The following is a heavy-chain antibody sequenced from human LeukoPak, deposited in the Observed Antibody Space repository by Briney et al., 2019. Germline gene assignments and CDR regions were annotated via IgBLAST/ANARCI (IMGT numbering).Heavy chain of an antibody. V-gene: IGHV4-34*01. D-gene: IGHD6-19*01. CDR2: INHSGST. J-gene: IGHJ4*02. CDR3: ATAVADNFDY. Sequence: SETLSLTCAVYGGSFSGYYWSWVRQPPGKGREWIGEINHSGSTKYNPSLKRRFTISVDSSKNQFSLKLSSVTAADTAVYYCATAVADNFDYWGQGTLVTVSS. CDR1: GGSFSGYY.